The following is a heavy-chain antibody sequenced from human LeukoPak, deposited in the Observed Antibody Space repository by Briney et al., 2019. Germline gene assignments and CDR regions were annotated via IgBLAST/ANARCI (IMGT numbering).Heavy chain of an antibody. D-gene: IGHD3-3*01. CDR3: ARGVPYDSWSGPHYSDY. J-gene: IGHJ4*02. CDR2: IKQDGSQE. CDR1: RFTLSTYW. V-gene: IGHV3-7*01. Sequence: PGGSLRLSCAVSRFTLSTYWMSWVRQAPGKGLEWVAHIKQDGSQEYYVDSVKGRFTISRDSAKNSLYLQMNSLRAEDTAVYYCARGVPYDSWSGPHYSDYWGQGTLVTVSS.